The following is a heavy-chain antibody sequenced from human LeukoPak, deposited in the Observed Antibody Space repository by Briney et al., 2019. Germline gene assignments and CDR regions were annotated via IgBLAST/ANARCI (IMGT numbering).Heavy chain of an antibody. CDR2: IYYSGST. CDR1: GGSISSGSYY. Sequence: PSQTLSLTCTVSGGSISSGSYYWSWIRQPAGKGLEWIGYIYYSGSTNYNPSLKSRVTISVDTSKNQFSLKPRSVTAADTAVYYCARDLPDRMTTTELTYFDLCGPGTLVTVSS. CDR3: ARDLPDRMTTTELTYFDL. J-gene: IGHJ2*01. D-gene: IGHD4-11*01. V-gene: IGHV4-61*10.